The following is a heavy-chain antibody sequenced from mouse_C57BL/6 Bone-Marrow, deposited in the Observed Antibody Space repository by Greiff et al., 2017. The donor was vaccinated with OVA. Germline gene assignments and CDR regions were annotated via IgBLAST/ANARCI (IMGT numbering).Heavy chain of an antibody. CDR3: VRHGWLLGFAY. Sequence: EVKLVESGGGLVQPKGSLKLSCAASGFSFNTYAMNWVRQAPGKGLEWVARIRSKSNNYATYYADSVKDRFTISRDDSESMLYLQMNNLKTEDTAMYYCVRHGWLLGFAYWGQGTLVTVSA. D-gene: IGHD2-3*01. CDR2: IRSKSNNYAT. CDR1: GFSFNTYA. J-gene: IGHJ3*01. V-gene: IGHV10-1*01.